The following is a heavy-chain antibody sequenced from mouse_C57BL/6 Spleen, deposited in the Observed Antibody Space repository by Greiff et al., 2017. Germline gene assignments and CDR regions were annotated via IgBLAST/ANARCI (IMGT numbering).Heavy chain of an antibody. CDR2: IYPNSGST. V-gene: IGHV1-22*01. J-gene: IGHJ3*01. Sequence: VQLQQSGPELVKPGASVKMSCKASGYTFTDCNMHWVKQSPGNSLEWIGYIYPNSGSTSYNQKFKGKATLTVNKSSRTAYMELRSLTSEDSAVXYCARGGRNAGTYGGQGTLVTVAA. CDR1: GYTFTDCN. CDR3: ARGGRNAGTY. D-gene: IGHD1-1*01.